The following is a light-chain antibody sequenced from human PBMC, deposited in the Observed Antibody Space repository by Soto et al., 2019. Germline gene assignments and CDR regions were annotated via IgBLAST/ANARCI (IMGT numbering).Light chain of an antibody. J-gene: IGKJ1*01. V-gene: IGKV3-20*01. Sequence: IVLTQSPGTLSLSPGERATLSCRASQTVSGSHLAWYQQKPGQAPRLIIYGASTRPTGIPDRFSGSGSGTDFTLTITRLEPEDFASYYCQQLNSYPRTFGLGTKVEIK. CDR1: QTVSGSH. CDR2: GAS. CDR3: QQLNSYPRT.